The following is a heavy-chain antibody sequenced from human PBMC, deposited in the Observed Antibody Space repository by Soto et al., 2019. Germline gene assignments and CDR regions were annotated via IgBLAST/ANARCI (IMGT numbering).Heavy chain of an antibody. CDR3: ARGPCRGGVCPLYMDV. CDR1: GYTFTSYD. V-gene: IGHV1-8*01. D-gene: IGHD2-8*02. J-gene: IGHJ6*02. Sequence: GASVKVSCKASGYTFTSYDINWVRQATGQGLEWMGWMNPNSGNTGYAQKFQGRVTMTRNTSISTAYMELSSLRSEDTAVYYCARGPCRGGVCPLYMDVWGQGTTVTVSS. CDR2: MNPNSGNT.